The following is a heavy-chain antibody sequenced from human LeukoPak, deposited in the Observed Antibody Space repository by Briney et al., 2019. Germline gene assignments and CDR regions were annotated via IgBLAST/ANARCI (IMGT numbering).Heavy chain of an antibody. CDR2: IWYDGSNK. Sequence: GRSLRLSCAASGFTFSSYGMHWVRQAPGKGLEWVAVIWYDGSNKYYADSVKGRSTISRDNSKNTLYLQMNSLRVEDTAVYYCVRDDGYYGVDYWGQGTLVTVSS. D-gene: IGHD4-17*01. V-gene: IGHV3-33*01. CDR1: GFTFSSYG. J-gene: IGHJ4*02. CDR3: VRDDGYYGVDY.